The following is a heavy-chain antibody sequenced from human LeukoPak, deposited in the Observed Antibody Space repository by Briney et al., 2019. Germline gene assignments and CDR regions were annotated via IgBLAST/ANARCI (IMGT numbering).Heavy chain of an antibody. CDR3: ARDSSGYFDP. Sequence: GGSLRLSCAASGFTFSSYEMNWVRQAPGRGLEWVSYISSGGGTIYYADSVKGRFTISRDNAKNSLYLQMNSLRAEDTAVYYCARDSSGYFDPWGQGTLVTVSS. CDR2: ISSGGGTI. D-gene: IGHD6-19*01. V-gene: IGHV3-48*03. CDR1: GFTFSSYE. J-gene: IGHJ5*02.